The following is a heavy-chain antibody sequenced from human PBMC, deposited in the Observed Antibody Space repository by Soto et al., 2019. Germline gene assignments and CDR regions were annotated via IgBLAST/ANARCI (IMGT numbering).Heavy chain of an antibody. V-gene: IGHV4-4*02. CDR2: SHQSGNT. D-gene: IGHD6-25*01. CDR3: ATRDSSGFY. Sequence: QVQLQESGPGLVKPSGTLSLTCAVSGVSISSHDWWTWVRQPPGKGLEWIGESHQSGNTNYNSSLGSRVTISVDKSKNQFALKVTSVTVADTAVYYCATRDSSGFYWGQGTLVTVSS. CDR1: GVSISSHDW. J-gene: IGHJ4*02.